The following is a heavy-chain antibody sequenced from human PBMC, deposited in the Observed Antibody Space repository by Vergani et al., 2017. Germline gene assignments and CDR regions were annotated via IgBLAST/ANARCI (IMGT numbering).Heavy chain of an antibody. CDR2: ISAYNGNT. Sequence: QVQLVQSGAEVKTPGASVKVSCKASGYTFTSYGISWVRQAPGQGLEWMGWISAYNGNTNYAQKLQGRVTMTTDTSTSTAYMELRSLRSDDTAVYYCARDSSGWSYDARGDYWGQGTLVTVSS. CDR1: GYTFTSYG. CDR3: ARDSSGWSYDARGDY. V-gene: IGHV1-18*01. J-gene: IGHJ4*02. D-gene: IGHD6-19*01.